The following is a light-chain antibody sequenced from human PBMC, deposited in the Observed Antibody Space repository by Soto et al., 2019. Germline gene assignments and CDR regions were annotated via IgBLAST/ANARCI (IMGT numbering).Light chain of an antibody. J-gene: IGLJ1*01. V-gene: IGLV1-51*01. CDR2: PVK. Sequence: QSVLTQPPSVSAAPGQKVTISCSGSSSNIGGNSVSWYQQLPGTPPKPPVDPVKKPPTGIPDPFSGSKSGTSATLGITGFQPGDEADYYCGSRDSSLSADVFGTGTKVTV. CDR3: GSRDSSLSADV. CDR1: SSNIGGNS.